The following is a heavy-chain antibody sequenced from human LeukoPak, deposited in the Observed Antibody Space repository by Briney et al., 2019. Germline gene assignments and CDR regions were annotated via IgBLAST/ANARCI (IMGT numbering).Heavy chain of an antibody. CDR1: GGTFSSYA. J-gene: IGHJ4*02. Sequence: SVKVSCKASGGTFSSYAISWVRQAPGQGLEWMGRIIPTFGTANYAQKFQGRVTITTDESTSTAYMELSSLRSEDTAVYYCASIRRYSGSYTFDYWGQGTLVTVSS. V-gene: IGHV1-69*05. CDR3: ASIRRYSGSYTFDY. CDR2: IIPTFGTA. D-gene: IGHD1-26*01.